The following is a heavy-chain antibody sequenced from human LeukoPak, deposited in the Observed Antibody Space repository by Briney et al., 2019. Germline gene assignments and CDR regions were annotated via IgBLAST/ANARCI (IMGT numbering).Heavy chain of an antibody. D-gene: IGHD3-10*01. V-gene: IGHV4-39*07. CDR1: GGSISSSSYY. J-gene: IGHJ1*01. CDR2: IYHSGST. CDR3: ARVGITMVRGVTIEYFQH. Sequence: PLETLSLTCTVSGGSISSSSYYWGWIRQPPGKGLEWIGEIYHSGSTNYNPSLKSRVTISVDKSKNQFSLKLSSVTAADTAVYYCARVGITMVRGVTIEYFQHWGQGTLVTVSS.